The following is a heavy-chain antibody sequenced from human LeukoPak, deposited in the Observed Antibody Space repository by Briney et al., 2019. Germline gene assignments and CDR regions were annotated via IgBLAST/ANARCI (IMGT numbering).Heavy chain of an antibody. CDR2: IYYSGST. CDR3: ARGVFAYYYDSNGYYYFDY. Sequence: SETLSLTCTVSGGSISSYYWSWIRQPPGKGLEWVGYIYYSGSTNYNPSLKSRVTISVDTSKNQFSLKLSSVTAADTAVYYCARGVFAYYYDSNGYYYFDYWGQGTLVTVSS. V-gene: IGHV4-59*01. CDR1: GGSISSYY. D-gene: IGHD3-22*01. J-gene: IGHJ4*02.